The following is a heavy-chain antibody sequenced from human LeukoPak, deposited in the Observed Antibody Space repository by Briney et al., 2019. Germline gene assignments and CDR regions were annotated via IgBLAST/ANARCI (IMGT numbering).Heavy chain of an antibody. CDR1: GFTFSSYS. V-gene: IGHV3-21*01. CDR3: ARTIEEYCSGGSCYHYYFDY. D-gene: IGHD2-15*01. CDR2: ISSSNSYI. J-gene: IGHJ4*02. Sequence: GGSLRLSCAASGFTFSSYSMNWVRQAPGKGLEWLSSISSSNSYIYYADSVKGRFTISRDNAKNSLYLQMNSLRAEDTAVYYCARTIEEYCSGGSCYHYYFDYWGQGTLVTVSS.